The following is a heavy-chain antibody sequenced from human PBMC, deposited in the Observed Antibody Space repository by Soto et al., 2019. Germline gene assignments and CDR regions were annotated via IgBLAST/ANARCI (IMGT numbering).Heavy chain of an antibody. CDR1: GFPFTTYG. CDR2: ISYDGSNK. D-gene: IGHD3-10*01. CDR3: VGGQYYFDY. J-gene: IGHJ4*02. Sequence: QVQLVESGGGVVQPGRSLRLSCAASGFPFTTYGMHWVREGPGKGLEWVAVISYDGSNKYYADSVKGRFTISRDNSKNTLYLQMNRLRPEETALYYCVGGQYYFDYRGQGTLVTVSS. V-gene: IGHV3-30*03.